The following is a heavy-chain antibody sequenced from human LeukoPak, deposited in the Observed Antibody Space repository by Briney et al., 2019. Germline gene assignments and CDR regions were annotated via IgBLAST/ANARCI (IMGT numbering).Heavy chain of an antibody. J-gene: IGHJ6*02. Sequence: SETLSLTCTVSGGSISSNNYYWGWIRQPPGKGLEWIGSIYYSGSPYYNPSLKSRVTISVDTSKNQFSLKLSSVTAADTAVYYCARVGYSHFYYYYGMDVWGQGTTVTVSS. CDR3: ARVGYSHFYYYYGMDV. CDR1: GGSISSNNYY. D-gene: IGHD5-18*01. CDR2: IYYSGSP. V-gene: IGHV4-39*07.